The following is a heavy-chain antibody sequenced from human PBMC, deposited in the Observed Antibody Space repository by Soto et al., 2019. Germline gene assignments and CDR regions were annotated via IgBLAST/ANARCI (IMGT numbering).Heavy chain of an antibody. CDR3: ARRRGYSYGRYDY. CDR2: ISSSSSYI. V-gene: IGHV3-21*01. CDR1: GFTFSSYS. J-gene: IGHJ4*02. D-gene: IGHD5-18*01. Sequence: EVQLVESGGGLVKPGGSLRLSCAASGFTFSSYSMNWVRQAPGKGLEWVSSISSSSSYIYYADSVKGRFTISRDNAKNSLYLQMTSLRAEDTAVYYCARRRGYSYGRYDYWGQGTLVTVSS.